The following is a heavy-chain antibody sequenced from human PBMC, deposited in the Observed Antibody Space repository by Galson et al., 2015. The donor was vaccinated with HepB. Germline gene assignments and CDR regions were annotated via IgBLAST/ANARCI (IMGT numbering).Heavy chain of an antibody. J-gene: IGHJ4*02. CDR3: ASSGVVGGGPPNFDR. D-gene: IGHD3-9*01. CDR1: GDSVSSNSAA. V-gene: IGHV6-1*01. Sequence: CAISGDSVSSNSAAWNWIRQSPSRGLEWLGRTYYRSKRYNDYAVSVKSRITINPDTSKNQFSLQLNSVTPGDTAVYYCASSGVVGGGPPNFDRWGQGTLVTVSS. CDR2: TYYRSKRYN.